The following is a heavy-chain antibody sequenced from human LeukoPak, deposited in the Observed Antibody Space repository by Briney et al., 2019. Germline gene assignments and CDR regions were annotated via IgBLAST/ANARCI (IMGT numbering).Heavy chain of an antibody. J-gene: IGHJ4*02. CDR1: GYTFTSYG. CDR2: ISAYNGNT. V-gene: IGHV1-18*04. D-gene: IGHD3-9*01. Sequence: ASVKVSCKASGYTFTSYGISWVRQAPGQGLEWMGWISAYNGNTNYAQKLQGRVTMTTDTSTSTAYMELRSLRSDDTAVYSCARDRAFSKYYDILTGYSPGDYWGQGTLVTVSS. CDR3: ARDRAFSKYYDILTGYSPGDY.